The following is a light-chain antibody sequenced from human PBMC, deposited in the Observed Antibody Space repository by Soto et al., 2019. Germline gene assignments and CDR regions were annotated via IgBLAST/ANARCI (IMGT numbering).Light chain of an antibody. Sequence: EIVLTQSPGTLSLSPGERATLSCRASQSVSSSFLAWYQQKPGQAPRLLIYGASSRATGIPDRFSGSGSGTAFTLTISRLEHEDVAVYYCQQYGNSPLTFGGGTKVEIK. CDR3: QQYGNSPLT. J-gene: IGKJ4*01. CDR1: QSVSSSF. V-gene: IGKV3-20*01. CDR2: GAS.